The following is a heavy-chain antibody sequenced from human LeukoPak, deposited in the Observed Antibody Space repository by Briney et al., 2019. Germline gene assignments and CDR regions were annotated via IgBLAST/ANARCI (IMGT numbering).Heavy chain of an antibody. V-gene: IGHV3-7*03. CDR3: ARDRGYKAFDI. J-gene: IGHJ3*02. CDR2: IKGDGSQK. D-gene: IGHD5-18*01. CDR1: GFTFSISW. Sequence: HPGGSLRLSCAASGFTFSISWMTWVRQAPGKGLEWVADIKGDGSQKFHVDSVKGRFTISRDNAKNSLYLQMNSLKVEDTAIYYCARDRGYKAFDIWGQGTMVTVSS.